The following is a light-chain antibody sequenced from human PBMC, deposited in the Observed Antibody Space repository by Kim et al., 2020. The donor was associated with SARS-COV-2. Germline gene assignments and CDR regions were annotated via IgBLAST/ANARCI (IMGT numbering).Light chain of an antibody. Sequence: SPGERATLSCRASQSVSSSYLAGYQQKPGEAPRLLIYGASNRATGIPDRFSGSGSGTDFTLTISRLEPEDFAMYYCQQYGSSPLYTFGQGTKLEI. V-gene: IGKV3-20*01. CDR2: GAS. J-gene: IGKJ2*01. CDR1: QSVSSSY. CDR3: QQYGSSPLYT.